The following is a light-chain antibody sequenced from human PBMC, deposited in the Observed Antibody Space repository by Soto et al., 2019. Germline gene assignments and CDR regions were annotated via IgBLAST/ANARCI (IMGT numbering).Light chain of an antibody. CDR2: DVS. J-gene: IGLJ1*01. V-gene: IGLV2-14*01. CDR3: ASYTTSSTYD. CDR1: SSDVGGYSY. Sequence: QSALTQPASVSGSPGQSIAISCTGTSSDVGGYSYVSWYQQQPGKAPKLVISDVSNRPSGVSDRFSGSKSGNTASLTISGLQTEDEADYYCASYTTSSTYDFGTGTKVTGL.